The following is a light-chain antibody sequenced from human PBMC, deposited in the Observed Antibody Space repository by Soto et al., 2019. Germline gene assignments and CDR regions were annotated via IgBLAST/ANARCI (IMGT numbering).Light chain of an antibody. J-gene: IGKJ1*01. CDR3: QQYGTSPRT. Sequence: EVELTQSPGTLSLSPGDTATLSCGASQSVTSNHLAWYQQKAGQPPRLLIYGASTRASGIPDRFSGSGSGTGFTLTIDRLEPEDFAVYYCQQYGTSPRTFGRGTKVEIK. V-gene: IGKV3-20*01. CDR2: GAS. CDR1: QSVTSNH.